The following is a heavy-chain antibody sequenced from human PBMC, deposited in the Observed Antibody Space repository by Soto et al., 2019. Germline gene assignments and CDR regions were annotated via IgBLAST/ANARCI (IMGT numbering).Heavy chain of an antibody. CDR3: ARDSGNSRAFDI. CDR2: ISISSSYI. Sequence: GGSLRLSCAASGFTFSSYSMNWVRQAPGKGLEWVSSISISSSYIYYADSVKGRFTISRDKTKNSLYLQMNRLRAKDTAYYYSARDSGNSRAFDIWGQGTMVTVSS. J-gene: IGHJ3*02. CDR1: GFTFSSYS. D-gene: IGHD6-13*01. V-gene: IGHV3-21*01.